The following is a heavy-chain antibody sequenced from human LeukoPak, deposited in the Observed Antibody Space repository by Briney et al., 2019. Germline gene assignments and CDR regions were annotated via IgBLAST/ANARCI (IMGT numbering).Heavy chain of an antibody. CDR1: GGSISSSSYY. CDR3: ARVRVVPAASIAAAGIFDY. Sequence: SETLSLTCTVSGGSISSSSYYWGWIRQPPGKGLEWIGSIYTSGSTNYNPSLKSRVTMSVDTSKNQFSLKLSSVTAADTAVYYCARVRVVPAASIAAAGIFDYWGQGTLVTVSS. CDR2: IYTSGST. J-gene: IGHJ4*02. V-gene: IGHV4-39*07. D-gene: IGHD2-2*01.